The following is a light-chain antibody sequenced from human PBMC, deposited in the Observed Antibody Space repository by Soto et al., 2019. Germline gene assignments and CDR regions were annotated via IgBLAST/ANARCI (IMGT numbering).Light chain of an antibody. CDR2: DAS. J-gene: IGKJ4*01. V-gene: IGKV1-5*01. Sequence: EIRVTHSASTLPAYNRDRVTITCRASQTITNRLAWYQQKPGKAPKVLIYDASNLESGVPARFSGSGSGTEFTLTINCLQSEDFAFYYCQRYNNWPLTFAGGSKV. CDR1: QTITNR. CDR3: QRYNNWPLT.